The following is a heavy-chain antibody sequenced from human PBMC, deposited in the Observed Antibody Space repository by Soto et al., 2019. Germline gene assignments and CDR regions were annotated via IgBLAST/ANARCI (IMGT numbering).Heavy chain of an antibody. D-gene: IGHD6-19*01. V-gene: IGHV4-34*01. J-gene: IGHJ6*02. Sequence: PSETLSLTCAVYGGSFSGYCWTWIRQPPGTGLEWIGEINHSGSTNYNPSLKSRVTISVDTSKNQFSLKLTSVTAADTAVYYCARHGQWLVTGYFYYGMDVWGQGTTVTVSS. CDR3: ARHGQWLVTGYFYYGMDV. CDR1: GGSFSGYC. CDR2: INHSGST.